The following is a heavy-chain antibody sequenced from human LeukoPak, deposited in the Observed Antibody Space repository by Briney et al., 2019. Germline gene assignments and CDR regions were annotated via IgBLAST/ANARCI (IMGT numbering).Heavy chain of an antibody. Sequence: SQTLSLTCANSGGSVSSNSAAWNWIRQSPSRGLEWLGRTYYRSKWYSAYALSVKSRITINPDTSKNQFSLQLNSVTPEDTAVYYCARGGSITVAGNNWFDPWGQGTLVTVSS. CDR1: GGSVSSNSAA. CDR3: ARGGSITVAGNNWFDP. J-gene: IGHJ5*02. CDR2: TYYRSKWYS. V-gene: IGHV6-1*01. D-gene: IGHD6-19*01.